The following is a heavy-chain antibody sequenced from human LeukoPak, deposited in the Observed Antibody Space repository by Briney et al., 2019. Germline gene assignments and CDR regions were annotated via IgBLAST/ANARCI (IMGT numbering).Heavy chain of an antibody. Sequence: SQXLSLTCTVSGGSISSGDYYWRWLRQPPGKGLEWIGYIYYSGSTYYNPSLKSRVTISVDTSKNQFSLKLSSVTAADTAVYYCARFYSNYGGFDPWGQGTLVTVSS. CDR3: ARFYSNYGGFDP. D-gene: IGHD4-11*01. J-gene: IGHJ5*02. V-gene: IGHV4-30-4*08. CDR2: IYYSGST. CDR1: GGSISSGDYY.